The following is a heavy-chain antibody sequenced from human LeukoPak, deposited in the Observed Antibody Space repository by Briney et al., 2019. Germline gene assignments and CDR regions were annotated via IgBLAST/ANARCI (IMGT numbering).Heavy chain of an antibody. CDR3: ARCSSTSCYYVY. CDR1: GGSISSYY. CDR2: IYYSGST. J-gene: IGHJ4*02. V-gene: IGHV4-59*01. Sequence: SETLSLTCTVSGGSISSYYWSWIRQPPGRGLEWIGYIYYSGSTNYNPSLKSRVTISVDTSKNQFSLKLSSVTAADTAVYYCARCSSTSCYYVYWGQGTLVTVSS. D-gene: IGHD2-2*01.